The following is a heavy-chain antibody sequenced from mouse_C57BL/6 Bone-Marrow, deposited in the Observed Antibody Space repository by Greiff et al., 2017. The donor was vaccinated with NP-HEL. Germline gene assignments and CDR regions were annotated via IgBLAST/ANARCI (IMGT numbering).Heavy chain of an antibody. CDR3: ARRGGWLLRWYFDV. CDR2: ISDGGSYT. CDR1: GFTFSSYA. Sequence: DVKLVESGGGLVKPGGSLKLSCAASGFTFSSYAMSWVRQTPEKRLEWVATISDGGSYTYYPDNVKGRFTISRDNAKNNLYLQMSHLKSEDTAMYYCARRGGWLLRWYFDVWGTGTTVTVSS. D-gene: IGHD2-3*01. V-gene: IGHV5-4*03. J-gene: IGHJ1*03.